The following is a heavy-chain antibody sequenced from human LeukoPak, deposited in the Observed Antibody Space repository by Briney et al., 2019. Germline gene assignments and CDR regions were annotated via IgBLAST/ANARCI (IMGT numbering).Heavy chain of an antibody. V-gene: IGHV3-23*01. CDR3: ARDFYYGSGRFDY. CDR1: GFTFSSYA. CDR2: ISASGGST. D-gene: IGHD3-10*01. J-gene: IGHJ4*02. Sequence: GGSLRLSCAASGFTFSSYAMSWVRQAPGKGLEWVSGISASGGSTFYADSVKGRFTISRDNAKNSLYLQMNSLRAEDTAIYYCARDFYYGSGRFDYWGQGTLVTVSS.